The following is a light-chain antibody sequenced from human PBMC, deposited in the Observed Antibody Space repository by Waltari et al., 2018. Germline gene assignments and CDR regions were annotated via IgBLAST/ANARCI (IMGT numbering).Light chain of an antibody. Sequence: QSALTQPASVSASPGQSITISCTGTSGDIGSYNLVSWYQQHPGKAPKLMIYEVTKRPPGVSNRFSGSRSGNTASLTISGLRAEDEADYYCCSYAGSSTLTFGGGTKLTVL. J-gene: IGLJ3*02. CDR3: CSYAGSSTLT. CDR2: EVT. CDR1: SGDIGSYNL. V-gene: IGLV2-23*02.